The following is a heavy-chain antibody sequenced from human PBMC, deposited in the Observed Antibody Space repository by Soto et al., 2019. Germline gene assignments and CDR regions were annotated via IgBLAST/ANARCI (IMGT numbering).Heavy chain of an antibody. CDR1: GFTVSANY. V-gene: IGHV3-66*01. D-gene: IGHD6-19*01. J-gene: IGHJ5*02. Sequence: GGSLRLSCAASGFTVSANYMNWVRQAPVKGLEWVSVIYSGGSTYYADSVKDRFTISRDNSKNTLYLQMNTLRAEDTAVYYCARESVAGQTGRWFDPWGQGTLVTVSS. CDR2: IYSGGST. CDR3: ARESVAGQTGRWFDP.